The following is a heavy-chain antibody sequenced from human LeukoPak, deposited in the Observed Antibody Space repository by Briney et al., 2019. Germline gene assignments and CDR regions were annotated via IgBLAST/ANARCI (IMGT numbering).Heavy chain of an antibody. Sequence: GGSLRLSCAASGFTFSNSAMSWVRQAPGKGLEWVSIISGSGDNTYYTDSVKGRFTISRDNSRNTLYLQMNSLRAEDTAIYYCAKNRGISSGFFDYWGQESLVTVSS. V-gene: IGHV3-23*01. CDR1: GFTFSNSA. J-gene: IGHJ4*02. CDR2: ISGSGDNT. CDR3: AKNRGISSGFFDY. D-gene: IGHD6-6*01.